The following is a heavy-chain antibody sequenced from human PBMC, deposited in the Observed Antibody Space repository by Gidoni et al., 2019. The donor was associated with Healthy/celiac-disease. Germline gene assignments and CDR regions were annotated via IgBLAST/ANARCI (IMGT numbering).Heavy chain of an antibody. CDR3: AKGRWQWLDGSVFDY. V-gene: IGHV3-9*01. CDR1: GFPFDDYA. D-gene: IGHD6-19*01. J-gene: IGHJ4*02. CDR2: ISWNSGSI. Sequence: EVQLVESGGGLVQPGRSLRLSCAASGFPFDDYAMHWFRQAPGKGLEWVSGISWNSGSIGYADSVKGRFTISRDNAKNSLYLQMNSLRAEDTALYYCAKGRWQWLDGSVFDYWGQGTLVTVSS.